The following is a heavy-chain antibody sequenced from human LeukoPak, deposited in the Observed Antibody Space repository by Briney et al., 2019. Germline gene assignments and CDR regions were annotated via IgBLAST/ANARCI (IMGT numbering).Heavy chain of an antibody. CDR3: ARVDDLDAFDM. V-gene: IGHV3-30*04. D-gene: IGHD2-2*03. CDR2: ISDDGSNK. J-gene: IGHJ3*02. CDR1: GFTFSSYA. Sequence: GGSLRLSCAASGFTFSSYAMHWVRQAPGKGLEWVAVISDDGSNKYYADSVKGRFTISRDNSKNTLYLQVNSLRAEDTAVYYCARVDDLDAFDMWGQGTMVTVSS.